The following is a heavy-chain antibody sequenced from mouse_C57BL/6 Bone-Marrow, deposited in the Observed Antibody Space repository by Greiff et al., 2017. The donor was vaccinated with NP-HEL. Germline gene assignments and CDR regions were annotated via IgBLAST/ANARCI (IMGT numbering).Heavy chain of an antibody. CDR1: GYTFTDHT. V-gene: IGHV1-78*01. Sequence: QVQLQQSDAELVKPGASVKISCKVSGYTFTDHTIHWMKQRPEQGLEWIGYIYPGSGSTNYNEKFKSKATLTVDTSSSTAYMQLSSLTSEDSAVYYCARSNLLRRLYYFDYWGQGTTLTVSS. CDR3: ARSNLLRRLYYFDY. J-gene: IGHJ2*01. CDR2: IYPGSGST. D-gene: IGHD1-2*01.